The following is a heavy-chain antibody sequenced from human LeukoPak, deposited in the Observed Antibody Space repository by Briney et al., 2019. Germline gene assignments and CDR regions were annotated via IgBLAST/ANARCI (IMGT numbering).Heavy chain of an antibody. CDR2: IYSGGST. CDR1: GFTVSSNY. D-gene: IGHD5-18*01. V-gene: IGHV3-66*04. CDR3: AKQDSYGYWDYFDY. J-gene: IGHJ4*02. Sequence: GGSLRLSCAASGFTVSSNYMSWVRQAPGKGLEWVSVIYSGGSTYYADSVKGRFTISRDNSKNTLYLQMNSLRAEDTAVYYCAKQDSYGYWDYFDYWGQGTLVTVSS.